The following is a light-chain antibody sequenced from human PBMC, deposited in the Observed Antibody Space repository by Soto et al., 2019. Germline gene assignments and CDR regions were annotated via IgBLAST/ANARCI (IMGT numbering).Light chain of an antibody. CDR2: DAS. J-gene: IGKJ5*01. CDR3: QQRSNWPIT. V-gene: IGKV3-11*01. Sequence: EIVLTQPPGTLSLSPGERATLSCRASQSISTYLAWYQQKPGQATRLLIYDASNRATGIPARVSGSGSGTDVTLTISSLEPEDFAVYYCQQRSNWPITFGQGTRLEIK. CDR1: QSISTY.